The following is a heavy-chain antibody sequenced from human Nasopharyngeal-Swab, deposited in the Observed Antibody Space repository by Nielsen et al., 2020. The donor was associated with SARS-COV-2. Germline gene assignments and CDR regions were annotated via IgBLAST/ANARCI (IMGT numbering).Heavy chain of an antibody. J-gene: IGHJ2*01. V-gene: IGHV4-31*03. Sequence: SETLSLTCTVSGGSVDSGGQYWSWIRHHPGKGLECIGYIHYNGKTYYTPSLKSRVNISMDKYKNEFSLKLDHVTAAGTAVYYCARREAGVTGGPFDIWGRGTLVTVSS. CDR2: IHYNGKT. CDR1: GGSVDSGGQY. D-gene: IGHD3-3*01. CDR3: ARREAGVTGGPFDI.